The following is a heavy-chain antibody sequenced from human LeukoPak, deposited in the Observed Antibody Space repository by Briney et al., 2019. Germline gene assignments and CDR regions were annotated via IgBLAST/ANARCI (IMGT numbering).Heavy chain of an antibody. J-gene: IGHJ4*02. CDR2: ISGSGGST. CDR1: GFTFSSYG. CDR3: ARDIYYYDSSGYYFPGGSDY. V-gene: IGHV3-23*01. D-gene: IGHD3-22*01. Sequence: GGSLRLSCAASGFTFSSYGMSWVRQAPGKGLEWVSAISGSGGSTYYADSVKGRFTISRDNSKNTLYLQMNSLRAEDTAVYYCARDIYYYDSSGYYFPGGSDYWGQGTLVTVSS.